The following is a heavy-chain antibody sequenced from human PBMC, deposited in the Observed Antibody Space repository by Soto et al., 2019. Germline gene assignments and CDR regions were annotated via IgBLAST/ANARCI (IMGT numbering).Heavy chain of an antibody. CDR3: ASKYNLNV. Sequence: QVQLVQSGAEVKKPGSSVKVSCKASVGNSSRSAFTWARQAPGQGLEWMGGIIPSFGTPNYAQKFQGRVTVVADESTNTAYMELRSLKSEDTAVYYCASKYNLNVWGQGTLVTVSS. D-gene: IGHD1-1*01. CDR2: IIPSFGTP. V-gene: IGHV1-69*12. CDR1: VGNSSRSA. J-gene: IGHJ4*02.